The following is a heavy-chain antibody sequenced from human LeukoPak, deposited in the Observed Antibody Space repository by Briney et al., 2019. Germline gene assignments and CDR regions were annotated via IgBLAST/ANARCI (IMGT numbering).Heavy chain of an antibody. J-gene: IGHJ5*01. CDR1: GFTFNNYA. V-gene: IGHV3-23*01. CDR3: AKNSGYSDYAWFDS. CDR2: ISGSGGTA. D-gene: IGHD4-11*01. Sequence: GGSLRLSCAASGFTFNNYAMTWVRQAPGKGLEWVSLISGSGGTAYYADSVKGRFTISRDKSKNTVFLQMNSLRDGDTALYFCAKNSGYSDYAWFDSWGQGTLVTVSS.